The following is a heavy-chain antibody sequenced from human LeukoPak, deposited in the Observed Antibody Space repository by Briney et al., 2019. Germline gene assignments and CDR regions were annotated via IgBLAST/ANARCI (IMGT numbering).Heavy chain of an antibody. CDR1: GFTFSSYA. CDR2: ISYDGSNK. D-gene: IGHD6-13*01. Sequence: GRSLRLSCAASGFTFSSYAMHWVRQAPGKGLEWVAVISYDGSNKYYADSVKGRFTISRDNSKNTLYLQMNSLRSDDTAVYYCERDAAFGYSSNDYWGQGTLVTVSS. V-gene: IGHV3-30-3*01. CDR3: ERDAAFGYSSNDY. J-gene: IGHJ4*02.